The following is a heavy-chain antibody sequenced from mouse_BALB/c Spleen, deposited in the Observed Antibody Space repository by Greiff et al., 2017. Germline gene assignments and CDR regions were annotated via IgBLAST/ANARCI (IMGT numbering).Heavy chain of an antibody. Sequence: EVKLMESGGGLVQPGGSRKLSCAASGFTFSSFGMHWVRQAPEKGLEWVAYISSGSSTIYYADTVKGRFTISRDNPKNTLFLQMTSLRSEDTAMYYCAREGLPRGGFAYWGQGTLVTVSA. CDR3: AREGLPRGGFAY. D-gene: IGHD2-2*01. CDR2: ISSGSSTI. CDR1: GFTFSSFG. J-gene: IGHJ3*01. V-gene: IGHV5-17*02.